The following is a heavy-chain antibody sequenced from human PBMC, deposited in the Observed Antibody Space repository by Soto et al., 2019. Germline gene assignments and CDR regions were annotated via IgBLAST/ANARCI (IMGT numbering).Heavy chain of an antibody. CDR3: ARGTVGATLYYFDY. J-gene: IGHJ4*02. CDR1: GGSISSYY. CDR2: IYYSGST. Sequence: QVQLQESGPGLVKPSETLSLTCTVSGGSISSYYWSWIRQPPGKGLEWIGYIYYSGSTNYNPSLKSRVTISVDTSKNQFCLKLSSVTAADTAVYYCARGTVGATLYYFDYWGQGTLVTVSS. D-gene: IGHD1-26*01. V-gene: IGHV4-59*01.